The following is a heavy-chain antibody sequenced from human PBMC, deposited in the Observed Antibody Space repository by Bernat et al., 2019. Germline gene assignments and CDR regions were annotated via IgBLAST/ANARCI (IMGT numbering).Heavy chain of an antibody. J-gene: IGHJ4*02. D-gene: IGHD2-21*01. CDR2: IKSKADGGTT. Sequence: EVQLLESGGGLVKPGGSLRLSCAASGFTFIDAWMNWVRQAPGKGLEFVGRIKSKADGGTTDYAAPVKGRFTISRDDSQNTGYLQMNDLKTDDTALYCLTINKTPRECDGENCYDSWGQGVLVTVSS. CDR1: GFTFIDAW. V-gene: IGHV3-15*01. CDR3: TINKTPRECDGENCYDS.